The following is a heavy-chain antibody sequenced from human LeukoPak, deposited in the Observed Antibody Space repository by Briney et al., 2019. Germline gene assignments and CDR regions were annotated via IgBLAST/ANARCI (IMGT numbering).Heavy chain of an antibody. CDR3: ARPAAETYYYGSGSYYFDP. CDR2: IYYSGST. CDR1: GGSISSSSYY. J-gene: IGHJ5*02. D-gene: IGHD3-10*01. V-gene: IGHV4-39*01. Sequence: PSETLSLTCTVSGGSISSSSYYWGWIRQPPGKGLEWIGSIYYSGSTYYNPSLKSRVTISVDTSKNQFSLKLSSVTAADTAVYYCARPAAETYYYGSGSYYFDPWGQGTLVTVSS.